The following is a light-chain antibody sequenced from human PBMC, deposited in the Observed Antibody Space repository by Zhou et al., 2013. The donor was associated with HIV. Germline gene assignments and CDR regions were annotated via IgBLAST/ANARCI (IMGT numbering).Light chain of an antibody. CDR2: GAS. Sequence: EILMTQSPATLSVSPGERATLSCRASQSIGSNLAWYQQRPGQAPRLLIYGASSRATGIPDRFSGSGSGTDFTLTISRLEPEDCAVYYCQQYGSSPRTFGQGPRWKSN. V-gene: IGKV3-20*01. J-gene: IGKJ1*01. CDR3: QQYGSSPRT. CDR1: QSIGSN.